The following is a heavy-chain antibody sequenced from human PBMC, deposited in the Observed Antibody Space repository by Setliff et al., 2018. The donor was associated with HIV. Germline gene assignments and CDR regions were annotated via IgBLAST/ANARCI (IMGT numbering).Heavy chain of an antibody. CDR1: DDPISSFY. V-gene: IGHV4-4*09. CDR2: IYTSGST. CDR3: ARTPEDYDQYFFDR. Sequence: SETLSLTCTVSDDPISSFYWSWIRQPPGKGLEWIGYIYTSGSTNYNPSLEGRVTISVDTSKNQFSLKLSSATAADTAVYYCARTPEDYDQYFFDRWGQGTLVTVSS. J-gene: IGHJ4*02. D-gene: IGHD3-22*01.